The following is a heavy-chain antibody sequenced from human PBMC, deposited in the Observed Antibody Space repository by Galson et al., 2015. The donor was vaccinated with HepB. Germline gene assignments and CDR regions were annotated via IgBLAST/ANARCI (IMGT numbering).Heavy chain of an antibody. Sequence: SLRLSCAASTLILPPYALPWVRQAPGKGLEWVSVVSANGATTHYADSVRGRFTIFRDHSKNTLYLQMSSLRLEDTAVYFCAKNSGDDGYDPVDRWGQGTRGT. CDR3: AKNSGDDGYDPVDR. J-gene: IGHJ5*02. V-gene: IGHV3-23*01. CDR1: TLILPPYA. D-gene: IGHD2-15*01. CDR2: VSANGATT.